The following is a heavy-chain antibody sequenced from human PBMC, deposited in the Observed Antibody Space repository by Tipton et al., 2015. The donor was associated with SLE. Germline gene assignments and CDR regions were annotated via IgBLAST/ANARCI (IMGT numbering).Heavy chain of an antibody. D-gene: IGHD5-24*01. CDR3: AREGLMAMYYFDY. CDR2: ISYDGSNK. V-gene: IGHV3-30-3*01. CDR1: GFTFSSYA. J-gene: IGHJ4*02. Sequence: QLVQSGGGLVQPGGSLRLSCAASGFTFSSYAMHWVRQAPGKGLEWVAVISYDGSNKYYADSVKGRFTISRDNSKNTLYLQMNSLRAEDTAVYYCAREGLMAMYYFDYWGQVTLVTVSS.